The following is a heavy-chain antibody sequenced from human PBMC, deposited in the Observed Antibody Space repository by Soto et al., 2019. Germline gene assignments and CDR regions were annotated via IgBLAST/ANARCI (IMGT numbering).Heavy chain of an antibody. CDR3: ATLYDFWSGYSRAFDY. V-gene: IGHV1-3*01. D-gene: IGHD3-3*01. CDR1: GYTFTSYA. Sequence: ASVKVSCKASGYTFTSYAMHWVRQAPGQRLEWMGWINAGNGNTKYSQKFQGRVTMTEDTSTDTAYMELSSLRSEDTAVYYCATLYDFWSGYSRAFDYWGQGTLVTVSS. J-gene: IGHJ4*02. CDR2: INAGNGNT.